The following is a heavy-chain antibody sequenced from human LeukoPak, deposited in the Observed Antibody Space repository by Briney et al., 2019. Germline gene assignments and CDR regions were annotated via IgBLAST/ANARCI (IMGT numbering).Heavy chain of an antibody. D-gene: IGHD3-3*01. Sequence: PSETLSLTCAVYGGSFSGYYWSWIRQPPGKGLEWIGEINHSGSTNYNPSLKSRVTISVDTSKNQFSLKLSSVTAADTAVYCCARGRRSLPAYWGQGTLVTVSS. CDR3: ARGRRSLPAY. CDR1: GGSFSGYY. J-gene: IGHJ4*02. V-gene: IGHV4-34*01. CDR2: INHSGST.